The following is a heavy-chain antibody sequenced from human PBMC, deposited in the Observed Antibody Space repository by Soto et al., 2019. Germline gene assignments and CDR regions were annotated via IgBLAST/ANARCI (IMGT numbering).Heavy chain of an antibody. CDR2: INAGNGNT. D-gene: IGHD3-16*01. V-gene: IGHV1-3*01. Sequence: ASVKVSCKASGYTFTSYAMHWVRQAPGQRLEWMGWINAGNGNTKYSQKFQGRVTITRDTSASTAYMELSSLRSEDTAVYYCAKDLDAYARNLGGWFAPWGQGTQVTVSS. CDR1: GYTFTSYA. CDR3: AKDLDAYARNLGGWFAP. J-gene: IGHJ5*02.